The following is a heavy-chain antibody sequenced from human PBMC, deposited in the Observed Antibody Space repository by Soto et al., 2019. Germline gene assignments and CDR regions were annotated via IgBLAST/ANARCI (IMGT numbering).Heavy chain of an antibody. CDR1: GGSISSGDYY. CDR3: ARSRNSDYVPQY. CDR2: IYYSGTT. Sequence: QVQLQESGPGLVKPSQTLSLTCTVSGGSISSGDYYWSWIRQPPGKGLEWIGYIYYSGTTYYTPSLKSRVTISVDTSKNQFSLKLSSVTAADTAVYYCARSRNSDYVPQYWVQGTLVTVSS. D-gene: IGHD4-4*01. V-gene: IGHV4-30-4*01. J-gene: IGHJ4*02.